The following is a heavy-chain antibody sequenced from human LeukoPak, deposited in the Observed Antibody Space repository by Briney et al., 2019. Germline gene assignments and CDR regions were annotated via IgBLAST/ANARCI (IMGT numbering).Heavy chain of an antibody. CDR2: IRSSGSTI. CDR1: GSTFSSYE. Sequence: EPGGSLRLSCAASGSTFSSYEMNWVRQAPGKGLEWVSYIRSSGSTIYYADSVKGRFTISRDNAKNSLYLQMNSLRAEDTAVYYCAELGITMIGGVWGKGTTVTISS. V-gene: IGHV3-48*03. J-gene: IGHJ6*04. D-gene: IGHD3-10*02. CDR3: AELGITMIGGV.